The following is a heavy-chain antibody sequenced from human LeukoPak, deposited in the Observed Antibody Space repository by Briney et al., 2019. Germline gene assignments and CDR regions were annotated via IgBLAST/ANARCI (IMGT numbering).Heavy chain of an antibody. V-gene: IGHV4-4*07. J-gene: IGHJ6*02. Sequence: PSETLSLTCTVSGGSISSYYWSWIRQPAGKGLEWIGRIYSSGSTDYNPSLKSRVTMSVDTSKNQFSLKLTSVTAADTAVYYCARVQIRGSYYYYYGMDVWGQGTTVTVSS. CDR1: GGSISSYY. CDR2: IYSSGST. D-gene: IGHD3-16*01. CDR3: ARVQIRGSYYYYYGMDV.